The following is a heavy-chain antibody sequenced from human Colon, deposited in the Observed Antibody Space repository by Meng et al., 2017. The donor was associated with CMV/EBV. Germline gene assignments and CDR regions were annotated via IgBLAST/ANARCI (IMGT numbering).Heavy chain of an antibody. CDR2: IFYSGST. CDR3: AREGRRGTSLPPYFHYYGVDV. J-gene: IGHJ6*02. CDR1: GGSISSGGYC. Sequence: LRLSCTVSGGSISSGGYCWSWIRQHPGKGLEWIGYIFYSGSTYYNPSLQSRVIISVDTSKNQFSLNLSSVTAADTAVYYCAREGRRGTSLPPYFHYYGVDVWGQGTTVTVSS. V-gene: IGHV4-31*03. D-gene: IGHD2-15*01.